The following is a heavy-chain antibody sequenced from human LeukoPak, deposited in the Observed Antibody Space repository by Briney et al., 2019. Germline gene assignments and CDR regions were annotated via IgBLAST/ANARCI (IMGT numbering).Heavy chain of an antibody. CDR3: AELGITMIGGV. Sequence: GGSLRLSCAASGFTFGSYAMSWVRQAPGKGLEWVSTLSASGGTTYYADSVKGRFTISRDNSKSTLYLQMNSLRAEDTAVYYCAELGITMIGGVWGKGTTVTISS. V-gene: IGHV3-23*01. J-gene: IGHJ6*04. D-gene: IGHD3-10*02. CDR2: LSASGGTT. CDR1: GFTFGSYA.